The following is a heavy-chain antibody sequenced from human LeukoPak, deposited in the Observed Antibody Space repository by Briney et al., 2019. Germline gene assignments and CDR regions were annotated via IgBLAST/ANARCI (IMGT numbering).Heavy chain of an antibody. D-gene: IGHD3-22*01. CDR2: ISISSSTI. Sequence: PGGSLRLSCAASGFTFSSYSMNWVRQAPGKGLEWVSYISISSSTIYYADSVRGRFTISRDNAENSLYLQMNSLRAEDTAVYYCARDIDSSGYFGNYFEYWGQGTLVTVSS. CDR3: ARDIDSSGYFGNYFEY. J-gene: IGHJ4*02. V-gene: IGHV3-48*04. CDR1: GFTFSSYS.